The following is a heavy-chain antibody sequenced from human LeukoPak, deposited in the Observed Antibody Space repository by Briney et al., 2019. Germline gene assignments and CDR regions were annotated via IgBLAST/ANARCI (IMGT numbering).Heavy chain of an antibody. CDR2: IIPIFGTA. D-gene: IGHD3-9*01. J-gene: IGHJ4*02. V-gene: IGHV1-69*13. CDR3: ARVATDMGPLDY. Sequence: SVKVSCKASGGTFSSYAISWVRQAPGQGLEWMGGIIPIFGTANYAQKFQGRVTITADESTSTAYMELSSLRSEDTAVYYCARVATDMGPLDYWGQGTLVTVSS. CDR1: GGTFSSYA.